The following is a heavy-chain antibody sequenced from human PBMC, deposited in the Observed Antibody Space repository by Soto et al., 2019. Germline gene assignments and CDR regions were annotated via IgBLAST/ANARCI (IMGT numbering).Heavy chain of an antibody. V-gene: IGHV1-2*02. D-gene: IGHD4-4*01. Sequence: QVQLVQSGAEVKKPGASVKVSCKASGYTVTGYYMHWVRQAPGQGLEWMGWINPNSGGPNYAQKFQGRVTMTRDTSISTAYMELSRLRSDDTAVYYCARSDYSNPLDYWVQGTLVTVSS. CDR3: ARSDYSNPLDY. CDR1: GYTVTGYY. J-gene: IGHJ4*02. CDR2: INPNSGGP.